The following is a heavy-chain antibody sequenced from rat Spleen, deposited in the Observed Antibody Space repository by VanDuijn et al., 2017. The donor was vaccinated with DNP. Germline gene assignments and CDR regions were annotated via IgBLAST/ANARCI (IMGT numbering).Heavy chain of an antibody. CDR3: ARPYGYNNGGFAY. Sequence: EVQVVESGGGLVQPGRSMTVSCAASGFTFTNSDMAWVRQAPTKGLEWVASISTSGGVTYYRDSVKGRFTISRNNAEGTLYLQMNSLRSEDMATYYCARPYGYNNGGFAYWGQGTLVTVSS. CDR2: ISTSGGVT. J-gene: IGHJ3*01. V-gene: IGHV5-25*01. CDR1: GFTFTNSD. D-gene: IGHD1-4*01.